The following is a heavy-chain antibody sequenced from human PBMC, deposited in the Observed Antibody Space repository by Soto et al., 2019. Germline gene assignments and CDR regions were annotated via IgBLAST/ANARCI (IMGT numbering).Heavy chain of an antibody. V-gene: IGHV3-73*01. CDR1: GFTFSGSA. Sequence: EVPLVESGGGLVQPGGSLKLSCAASGFTFSGSAMHWVRQASGKGLEWVGRIRSKANSYATAYAASVKGRFTISRDASKNTAYLQMNSLKSEYTAVSYCTKPQGGPLGLWGRGTLVTVSS. J-gene: IGHJ2*01. D-gene: IGHD2-15*01. CDR2: IRSKANSYAT. CDR3: TKPQGGPLGL.